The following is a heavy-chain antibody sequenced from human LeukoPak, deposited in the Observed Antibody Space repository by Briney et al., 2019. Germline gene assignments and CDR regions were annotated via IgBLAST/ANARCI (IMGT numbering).Heavy chain of an antibody. D-gene: IGHD5-18*01. CDR2: INPNSGGT. J-gene: IGHJ4*02. V-gene: IGHV1-2*02. CDR1: GYTFTGYY. CDR3: ASCGLGDGDTAMVSFDY. Sequence: ASVKVSCKASGYTFTGYYMRWVRQAPGQGLEWMGWINPNSGGTNYAQKFQGRVTMTRDTSISTAYMELSRLRSDDTAVYYCASCGLGDGDTAMVSFDYWGQGTLVTVSS.